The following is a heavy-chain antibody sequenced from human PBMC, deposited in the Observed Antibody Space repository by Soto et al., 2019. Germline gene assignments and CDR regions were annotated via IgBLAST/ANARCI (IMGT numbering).Heavy chain of an antibody. CDR1: GYSFTRYW. CDR3: ARLKTVTQDPYYFDY. J-gene: IGHJ4*02. V-gene: IGHV5-51*01. Sequence: GESLKISCTGSGYSFTRYWIGWVRQMPGKGLEWMGIIYPGDSDTRYSPSFQGQVTISADKSISTAYLQWSSLKASDTAMYYCARLKTVTQDPYYFDYWGQGTLVTVSS. D-gene: IGHD4-17*01. CDR2: IYPGDSDT.